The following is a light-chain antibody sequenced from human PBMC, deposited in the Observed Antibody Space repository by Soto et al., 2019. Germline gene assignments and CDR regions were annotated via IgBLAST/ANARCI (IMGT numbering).Light chain of an antibody. CDR3: QQRGQWSIT. V-gene: IGKV3-11*01. Sequence: EIVLTQSPATLSLSPGERATLSCRASQSVSSYLAWYQQKPGQTPRLLISDASNRATGIPARFSGSGSGTDFTLTISGLEPEDFAVYYCQQRGQWSITFGQGTRLEIK. CDR1: QSVSSY. CDR2: DAS. J-gene: IGKJ5*01.